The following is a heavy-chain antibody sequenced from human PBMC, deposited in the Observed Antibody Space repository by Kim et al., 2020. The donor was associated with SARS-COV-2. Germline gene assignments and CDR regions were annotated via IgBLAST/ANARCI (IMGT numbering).Heavy chain of an antibody. J-gene: IGHJ3*02. V-gene: IGHV3-33*01. CDR3: ARDSLVAGIDAFDI. CDR1: GFTFSSYG. D-gene: IGHD6-19*01. CDR2: IWYDGSNK. Sequence: GGSLRLSCAASGFTFSSYGMHWVRQAPGKGLEWVAVIWYDGSNKYYADSVKGRFTISRDNSKNTLYLQMNSLRAEDTAVYYCARDSLVAGIDAFDIWGQGTMVTVSS.